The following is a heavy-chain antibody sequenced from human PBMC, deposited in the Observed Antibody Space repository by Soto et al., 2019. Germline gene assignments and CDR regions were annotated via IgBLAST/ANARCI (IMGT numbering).Heavy chain of an antibody. J-gene: IGHJ5*02. Sequence: SETLSLTCSVSGGSISSYYWSWIRQPPGKGLEWIGYIYYTGSTNSNLSLKSRVTISLDTSKNQFSLRLTSVTAADTAVYYCARASGCSDGNCALDPWGQGTLVTVSS. CDR3: ARASGCSDGNCALDP. D-gene: IGHD2-15*01. CDR1: GGSISSYY. CDR2: IYYTGST. V-gene: IGHV4-59*01.